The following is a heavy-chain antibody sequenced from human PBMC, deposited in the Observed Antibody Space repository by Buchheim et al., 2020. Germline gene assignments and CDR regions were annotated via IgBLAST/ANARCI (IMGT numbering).Heavy chain of an antibody. Sequence: QVQLVESGGGVVQPGRSLRLSCAASGFTFSSYGMHWVRQAPGKGLEWVAVIWYDGSNKYYADSVKGQFTISRDNSKNTLYLQMNSLRAEDTAVYYCARDPRYYDLWSGYSTNYYYYGMDVWGQGTT. CDR3: ARDPRYYDLWSGYSTNYYYYGMDV. CDR2: IWYDGSNK. D-gene: IGHD3-3*01. CDR1: GFTFSSYG. V-gene: IGHV3-33*01. J-gene: IGHJ6*02.